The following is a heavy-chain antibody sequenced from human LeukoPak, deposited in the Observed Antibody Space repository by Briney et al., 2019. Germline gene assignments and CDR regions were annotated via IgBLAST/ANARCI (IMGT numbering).Heavy chain of an antibody. Sequence: SETLSLTCTVSGGSISSYYWSWIRQPPGKGLEWIGYIYYSGSTNYNPSLKSRVTISVDTSKNQFSLKLSSVTAADTAVYYCARLCSSTSRPPYHWGQGTLVTVSS. V-gene: IGHV4-59*08. CDR2: IYYSGST. CDR1: GGSISSYY. D-gene: IGHD2-2*01. J-gene: IGHJ5*02. CDR3: ARLCSSTSRPPYH.